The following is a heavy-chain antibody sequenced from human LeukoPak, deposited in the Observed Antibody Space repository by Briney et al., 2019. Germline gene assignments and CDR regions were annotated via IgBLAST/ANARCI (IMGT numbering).Heavy chain of an antibody. CDR1: GFTLSRHS. D-gene: IGHD3-10*02. CDR2: ISSSSSYI. J-gene: IGHJ6*04. Sequence: GGPLRLSCGVSGFTLSRHSMNWVRQAPGKGLEWVSSISSSSSYIYYADSVKGRFTISRDNAKNSLYLQMNSLRAEDTAVYYCAELGITMIGGVWGKGTTVTISS. V-gene: IGHV3-21*01. CDR3: AELGITMIGGV.